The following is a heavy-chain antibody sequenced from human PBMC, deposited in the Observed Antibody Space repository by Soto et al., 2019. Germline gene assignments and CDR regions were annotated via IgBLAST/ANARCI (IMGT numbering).Heavy chain of an antibody. CDR2: ISGSGGSQ. D-gene: IGHD2-2*01. CDR1: GFTFSSYA. J-gene: IGHJ5*02. CDR3: AKDLITCSSTSCYFWFDP. V-gene: IGHV3-23*01. Sequence: GGSLRLSCAASGFTFSSYAMSWVRQAPGKGLEWVSAISGSGGSQYYADSGKVRFTISRENSKNTRYLQMNSLRAEDTAVYYCAKDLITCSSTSCYFWFDPWGQGTLVTVSS.